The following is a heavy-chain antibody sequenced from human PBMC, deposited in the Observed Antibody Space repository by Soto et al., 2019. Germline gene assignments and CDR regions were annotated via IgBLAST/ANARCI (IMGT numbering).Heavy chain of an antibody. CDR3: ARDRRVWFGEFDGYYFDY. D-gene: IGHD3-10*01. V-gene: IGHV1-18*04. Sequence: ASVKVSCKASGYTFTSYGISWVRRAPGQGLEWMGWISAYNGNTNYAQKLQGRVTMTTDTSTSTAYMELRSLRSDDTAVYYCARDRRVWFGEFDGYYFDYWGQGTLVTVSS. CDR2: ISAYNGNT. CDR1: GYTFTSYG. J-gene: IGHJ4*02.